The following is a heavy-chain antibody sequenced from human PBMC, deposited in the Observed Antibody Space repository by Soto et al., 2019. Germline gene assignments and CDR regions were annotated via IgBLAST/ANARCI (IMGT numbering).Heavy chain of an antibody. CDR1: GYTFSAYT. J-gene: IGHJ3*02. D-gene: IGHD3-3*02. V-gene: IGHV1-3*01. CDR2: INAGSGNT. CDR3: ARDTETLGPRANDALDI. Sequence: QAQLVQSGAEMKKPGASVKVSCKATGYTFSAYTMNWVRQAPGQSLERMGCINAGSGNTKYSQNFPGRGSITRDTAASTFYMELTGLTSEDTAVYYCARDTETLGPRANDALDIWGQGTMVTFS.